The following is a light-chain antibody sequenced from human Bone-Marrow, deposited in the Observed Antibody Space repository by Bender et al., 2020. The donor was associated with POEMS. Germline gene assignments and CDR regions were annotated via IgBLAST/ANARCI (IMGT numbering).Light chain of an antibody. Sequence: SYVLNQPPSVSVAPGQPARITCGGNNIGNRHVHWYQQKSGQAPGLIVYDVSVRPSGIPERFSGSNSGNPATLTISRVEAGDEADYSCQVWDSTTDQPVFGGGTKLTVL. J-gene: IGLJ3*02. CDR3: QVWDSTTDQPV. V-gene: IGLV3-21*02. CDR2: DVS. CDR1: NIGNRH.